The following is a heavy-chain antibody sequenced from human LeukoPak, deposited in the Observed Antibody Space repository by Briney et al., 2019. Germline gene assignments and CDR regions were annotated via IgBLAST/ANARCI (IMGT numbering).Heavy chain of an antibody. V-gene: IGHV3-13*01. Sequence: GGSPRLYCAASGFTFSSYDMHWVRQATGKGLEWVSAIGTTSDTYYPDSVKGRFTISRENAKNSLYLQMNSLRAGDTAVYYCARAISMVRGVNYFDYWGQGTLVTVSS. CDR3: ARAISMVRGVNYFDY. J-gene: IGHJ4*02. D-gene: IGHD3-10*01. CDR2: IGTTSDT. CDR1: GFTFSSYD.